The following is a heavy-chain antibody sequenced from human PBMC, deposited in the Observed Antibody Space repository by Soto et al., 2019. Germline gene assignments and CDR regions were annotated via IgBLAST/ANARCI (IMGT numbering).Heavy chain of an antibody. Sequence: ASVKVSCKASGGTFSSYAISWVRQAPGQGLGWMGWISAYNGNTNYAQKLQGRVTMTTDTSTSTAYMERRSLRSDDTAVYYCAREGVPAAIMGPYYYYYGMDVWGQGTTVTVSS. V-gene: IGHV1-18*01. CDR1: GGTFSSYA. J-gene: IGHJ6*02. D-gene: IGHD2-2*01. CDR3: AREGVPAAIMGPYYYYYGMDV. CDR2: ISAYNGNT.